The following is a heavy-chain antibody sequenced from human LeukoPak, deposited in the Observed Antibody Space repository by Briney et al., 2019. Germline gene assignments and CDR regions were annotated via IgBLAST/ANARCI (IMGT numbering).Heavy chain of an antibody. CDR3: AKSGGSSSWYQADY. D-gene: IGHD6-13*01. CDR1: GFTFSSYG. CDR2: ISYDGSNK. J-gene: IGHJ4*02. Sequence: PGGSLRLSCAASGFTFSSYGMHWVRRAPGKGLEWVAVISYDGSNKYYADSVKGRFTISRDNSKNTLYLQMNSLRAEDTAVFYCAKSGGSSSWYQADYWGQGTLVTVSS. V-gene: IGHV3-30*18.